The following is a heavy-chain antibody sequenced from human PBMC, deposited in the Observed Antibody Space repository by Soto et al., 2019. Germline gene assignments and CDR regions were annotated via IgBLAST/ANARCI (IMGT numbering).Heavy chain of an antibody. CDR3: ARDPLTRSGYSYGDPFDY. V-gene: IGHV4-30-4*01. Sequence: QVQLQESGPGLVKPSQTLSLTCTVSGGSISSGDYYWSWIRQPPGKGLEWIGYIYYSGSAYYNPCLKSRVTISADTSKNQFSLKLSSVTAADTAVYYCARDPLTRSGYSYGDPFDYWGQGTLVTVSS. CDR2: IYYSGSA. D-gene: IGHD5-18*01. J-gene: IGHJ4*02. CDR1: GGSISSGDYY.